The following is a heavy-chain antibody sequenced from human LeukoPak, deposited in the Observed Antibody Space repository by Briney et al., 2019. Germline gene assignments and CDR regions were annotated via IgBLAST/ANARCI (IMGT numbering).Heavy chain of an antibody. V-gene: IGHV3-7*01. D-gene: IGHD3-22*01. CDR2: IKQDGSDK. Sequence: GGSLRLSCAASGFTFSTYWMSWVRQAPGKGLEWVANIKQDGSDKYYVDSVKGRFAISRDNAKNSLYLQMNSLRAEDTAIYYCAREGDSSGYYNDYWGQGTQVTVSS. CDR3: AREGDSSGYYNDY. CDR1: GFTFSTYW. J-gene: IGHJ4*02.